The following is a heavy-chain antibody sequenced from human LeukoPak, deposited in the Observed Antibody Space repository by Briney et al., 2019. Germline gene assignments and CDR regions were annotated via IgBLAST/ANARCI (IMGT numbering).Heavy chain of an antibody. V-gene: IGHV3-7*01. J-gene: IGHJ6*02. CDR3: ARSYYGSGTSYGMDV. CDR1: GFTFSRLW. D-gene: IGHD3-10*01. CDR2: IKQDGSEK. Sequence: GGSLRLSCAVSGFTFSRLWMSWVRQAPGKGLEWLASIKQDGSEKYYVDSVEGRFTISRDNAKNSLYLQMNSLRAEDTAVYYCARSYYGSGTSYGMDVWGQGTTVTVSS.